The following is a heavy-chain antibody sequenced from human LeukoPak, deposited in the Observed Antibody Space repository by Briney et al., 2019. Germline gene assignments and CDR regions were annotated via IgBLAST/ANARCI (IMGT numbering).Heavy chain of an antibody. J-gene: IGHJ4*02. CDR3: AREDWGSGYFDY. D-gene: IGHD7-27*01. Sequence: PGRSLRLSCAASGFTFSNYAMNWVRQAPGKGLEWVAVISHDGTNEYYAESVKGRFTNSRDNSKNTLYLQMNSLRGEDTAVYYCAREDWGSGYFDYWGQGTLVTVSS. CDR1: GFTFSNYA. CDR2: ISHDGTNE. V-gene: IGHV3-30*04.